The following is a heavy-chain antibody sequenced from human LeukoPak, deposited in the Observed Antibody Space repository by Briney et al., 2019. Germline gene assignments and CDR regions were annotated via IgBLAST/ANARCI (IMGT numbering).Heavy chain of an antibody. D-gene: IGHD2-2*02. CDR3: AKGYTAYFDY. V-gene: IGHV3-23*01. CDR1: GFTFSSYA. CDR2: ISGSGAGT. Sequence: GGSLRLSCAAYGFTFSSYAMSWVRQAPGKGLEWVSAISGSGAGTYYVDSVKGRFTISRDNSKNTLYLQMNSLRAEDTAVYYCAKGYTAYFDYWGQGTLVTVSS. J-gene: IGHJ4*02.